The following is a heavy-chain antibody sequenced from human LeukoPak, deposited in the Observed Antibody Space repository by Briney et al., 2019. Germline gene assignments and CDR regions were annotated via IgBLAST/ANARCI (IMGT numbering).Heavy chain of an antibody. CDR2: IKHDGSEK. CDR1: GLIFTNYF. J-gene: IGHJ4*02. V-gene: IGHV3-7*01. Sequence: GGSLRLSCAASGLIFTNYFMSWVRQAPGKGLEWVASIKHDGSEKYYVDSVRGRFTISRDNTKNSLYLQMSSMRAEDTAVYYCAREGPRGNSQFDYWGQGTLVTVSS. CDR3: AREGPRGNSQFDY. D-gene: IGHD2/OR15-2a*01.